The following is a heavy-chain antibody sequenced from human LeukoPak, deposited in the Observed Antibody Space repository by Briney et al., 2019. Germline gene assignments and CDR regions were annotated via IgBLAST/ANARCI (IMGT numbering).Heavy chain of an antibody. CDR1: GGSISSSSYY. D-gene: IGHD3-22*01. J-gene: IGHJ3*02. V-gene: IGHV4-39*01. CDR2: IYYSGST. Sequence: SETLSLTCTVSGGSISSSSYYWGWIRQPPGKGLEWIGSIYYSGSTYYNPSLKSRVTISVDTSKNQFSLKLSSVTAADTAVYCCAGHPDYYDSSGYYYVGPDAFDIWGQGTMVTVSS. CDR3: AGHPDYYDSSGYYYVGPDAFDI.